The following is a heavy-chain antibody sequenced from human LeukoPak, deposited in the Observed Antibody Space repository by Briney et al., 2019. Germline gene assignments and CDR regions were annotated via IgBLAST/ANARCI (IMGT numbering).Heavy chain of an antibody. CDR3: ARALRHFDWLLPNLDY. D-gene: IGHD3-9*01. Sequence: GGSLRLSCAASGFTFSSYEMNWVRQAPGKGLEWVSCISSSGSTIYYADSVKGRFTISRDNAKNSLYLQMNSLRAEDTAVYFCARALRHFDWLLPNLDYWGQGTPVTVSS. V-gene: IGHV3-48*03. CDR1: GFTFSSYE. J-gene: IGHJ4*02. CDR2: ISSSGSTI.